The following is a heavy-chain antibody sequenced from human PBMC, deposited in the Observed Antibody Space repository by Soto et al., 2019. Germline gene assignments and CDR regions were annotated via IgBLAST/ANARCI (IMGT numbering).Heavy chain of an antibody. J-gene: IGHJ4*02. CDR2: IYYSGST. CDR1: GGSISSSSYY. Sequence: SETLSLTCTVSGGSISSSSYYWGWIRQPPGKGLEWIGSIYYSGSTYCNPSLKSRVTISVDTSKNQFSLKLSSVTAADTAVYYCARGGSGYFDYWGQGTLVTVSS. V-gene: IGHV4-39*01. D-gene: IGHD2-15*01. CDR3: ARGGSGYFDY.